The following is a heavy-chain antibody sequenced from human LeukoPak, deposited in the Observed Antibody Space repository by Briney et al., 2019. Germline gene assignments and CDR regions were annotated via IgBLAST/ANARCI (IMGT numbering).Heavy chain of an antibody. D-gene: IGHD1-20*01. CDR2: IYYSGST. V-gene: IGHV4-39*07. Sequence: PSQTLSLTCTVSGGSISSSSYYWGWIRQPPGKGLEWIGSIYYSGSTYYNPSLKSRVTISVDTSKNQFSLKLSSVTAADTAVYYCARVLTGTLDYWGQGTLVTVSS. J-gene: IGHJ4*02. CDR1: GGSISSSSYY. CDR3: ARVLTGTLDY.